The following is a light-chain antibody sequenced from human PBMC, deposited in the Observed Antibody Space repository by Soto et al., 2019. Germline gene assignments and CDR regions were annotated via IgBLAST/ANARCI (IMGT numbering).Light chain of an antibody. V-gene: IGKV3-11*01. CDR2: DAS. CDR1: QSVSRY. Sequence: EIVFTQSPATLSLSPGGRATLSFRASQSVSRYLAWYQQKPGQAPRLLIYDASNRATGIPARFSGSGSGTDFTLTISSLEPEDFAVYYCQQRSNWITFGHGTRLEIK. CDR3: QQRSNWIT. J-gene: IGKJ5*01.